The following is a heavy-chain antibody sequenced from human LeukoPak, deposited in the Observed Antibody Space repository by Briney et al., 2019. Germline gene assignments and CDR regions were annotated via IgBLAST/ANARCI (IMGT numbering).Heavy chain of an antibody. CDR2: INHSGST. CDR3: ARRFYDFWSGYYRWRIDY. CDR1: GLSFSGYY. V-gene: IGHV4-34*01. J-gene: IGHJ4*02. D-gene: IGHD3-3*01. Sequence: SETLSLTCAVYGLSFSGYYWSWIRQPPGKGLEWIGEINHSGSTNYNPSLKSRVTISVDTSKNQFSLKLSSVTAADTAVYYCARRFYDFWSGYYRWRIDYWGQGTLVTVSS.